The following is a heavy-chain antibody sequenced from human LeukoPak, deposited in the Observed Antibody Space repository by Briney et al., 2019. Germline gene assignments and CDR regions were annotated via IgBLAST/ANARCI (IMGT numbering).Heavy chain of an antibody. Sequence: GGSLRLSCAASGFTFNTYWIHWVRQAPGKGLVWVSRVNEDGSETSYADSVKGRLTISRDNAKNTAYLEVNSLRAEDTAVYYCARAKPADFDLWGRGTLLTVSS. CDR2: VNEDGSET. CDR1: GFTFNTYW. CDR3: ARAKPADFDL. J-gene: IGHJ2*01. V-gene: IGHV3-74*01.